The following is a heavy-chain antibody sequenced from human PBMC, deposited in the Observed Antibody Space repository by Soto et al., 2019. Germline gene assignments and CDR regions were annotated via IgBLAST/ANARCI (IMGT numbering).Heavy chain of an antibody. V-gene: IGHV4-31*03. CDR2: IYYSGST. Sequence: PXETLCLTCTVAGGSISSGGYYWSWIRQHPGKGLEWIGYIYYSGSTYYNPSLKSRVTISVDTSKNQFSLKLSSVTAADTAVYYCAVLKMATIRPHGWFDHWGQGNLVTVSS. J-gene: IGHJ5*02. CDR1: GGSISSGGYY. D-gene: IGHD5-12*01. CDR3: AVLKMATIRPHGWFDH.